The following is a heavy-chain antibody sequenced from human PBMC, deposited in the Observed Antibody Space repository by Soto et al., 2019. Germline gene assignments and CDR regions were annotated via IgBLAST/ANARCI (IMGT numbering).Heavy chain of an antibody. D-gene: IGHD3-16*01. Sequence: GGSLRLSCAASGFTFSSYSMNWVRQAPGKGLEWVSYISSSSSTIYYADSVKGRFTISRDNAKNSLYLQMNSLRAEDTAVYYCARAPGGPGAFDIWGQGTMVTVS. CDR3: ARAPGGPGAFDI. CDR1: GFTFSSYS. V-gene: IGHV3-48*04. CDR2: ISSSSSTI. J-gene: IGHJ3*02.